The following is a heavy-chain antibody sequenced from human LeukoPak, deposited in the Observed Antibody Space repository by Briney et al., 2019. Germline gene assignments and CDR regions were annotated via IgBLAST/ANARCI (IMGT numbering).Heavy chain of an antibody. CDR3: ARESHYYDSSGYQH. V-gene: IGHV3-7*01. D-gene: IGHD3-22*01. Sequence: PGGSLRLSCAASGFTFSSYWMSWVRQAPGKGLEWVANIKQDGSEKYYVDSVKGRFTISRDNAKNSLYLQMNSLRAEDTAVYYCARESHYYDSSGYQHWGQGTLVTVSS. CDR2: IKQDGSEK. J-gene: IGHJ4*02. CDR1: GFTFSSYW.